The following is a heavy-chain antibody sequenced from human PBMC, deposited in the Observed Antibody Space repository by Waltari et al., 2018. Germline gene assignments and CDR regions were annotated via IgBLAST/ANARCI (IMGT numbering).Heavy chain of an antibody. CDR1: GFSFSTYV. D-gene: IGHD7-27*01. J-gene: IGHJ4*02. CDR3: ARGSGVDS. V-gene: IGHV3-23*01. CDR2: ISDAGGII. Sequence: EVQLLESGGGLVQPGGSLRLSCAASGFSFSTYVMNWVRQAPGKGLEWVSSISDAGGIINYADSVKVRFTISRDNSKNTLYLQMNSLRADDTAVYYCARGSGVDSWGQGTLVTISS.